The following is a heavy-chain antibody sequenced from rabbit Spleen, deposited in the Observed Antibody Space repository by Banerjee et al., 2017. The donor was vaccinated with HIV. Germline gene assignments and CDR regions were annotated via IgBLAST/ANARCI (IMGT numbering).Heavy chain of an antibody. CDR3: ARGHNDSGGIPDNINL. Sequence: QEQLEESGGGLVKPEGSLTLTCKVSGFSFSNKAVMCWVCQAQGKGLDWIASINACSSGSSIYASWAKGRFPSSKTSSATVTLQITRLAAADAAIYFCARGHNDSGGIPDNINLWDQGTLFTIS. CDR1: GFSFSNKAV. CDR2: INACSSGSS. D-gene: IGHD4-1*01. V-gene: IGHV1S45*01. J-gene: IGHJ4*01.